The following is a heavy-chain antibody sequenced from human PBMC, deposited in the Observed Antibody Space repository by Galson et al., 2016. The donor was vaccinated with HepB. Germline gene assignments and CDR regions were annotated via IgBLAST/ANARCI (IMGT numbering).Heavy chain of an antibody. V-gene: IGHV3-33*01. D-gene: IGHD1-26*01. Sequence: SLRLSCAASGFTFSSYGMHWVRQAPGKGLEWVAVIWYDGSNKYYADSVKGRFTNSRDNSKNTLYLQMNSLRAEDTAVYYCARDPGLYSASYYTILDYWGQGTLVTVSS. CDR1: GFTFSSYG. J-gene: IGHJ4*02. CDR3: ARDPGLYSASYYTILDY. CDR2: IWYDGSNK.